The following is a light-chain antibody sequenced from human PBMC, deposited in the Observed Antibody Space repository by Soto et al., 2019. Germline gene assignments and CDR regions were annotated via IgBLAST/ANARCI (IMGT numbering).Light chain of an antibody. Sequence: ELVCSQSRATLPLSNGERATLSCRASQSASSSYLAWYQQKPGQAPRLLIYGASSRATGIPDRFSGSGSETDFTLTISRLEPEDFALYYCQQYGTAPPITFGQGTRLE. V-gene: IGKV3-20*01. CDR2: GAS. J-gene: IGKJ5*01. CDR3: QQYGTAPPIT. CDR1: QSASSSY.